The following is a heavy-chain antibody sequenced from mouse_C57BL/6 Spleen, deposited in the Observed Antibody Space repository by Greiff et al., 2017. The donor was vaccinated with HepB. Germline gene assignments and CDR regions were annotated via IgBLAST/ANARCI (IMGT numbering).Heavy chain of an antibody. CDR3: ASLITGYGSSLYWYFDV. V-gene: IGHV1-42*01. J-gene: IGHJ1*03. CDR2: INPSTGGT. D-gene: IGHD1-1*01. CDR1: GYSFTGYY. Sequence: VQLQQSGPELVKPGASVKISCKASGYSFTGYYMNWVKQSPEKSLEWIGEINPSTGGTTYNQKFKAKATLTVDKSSSTAYMQLKSLTSKDSAVYYCASLITGYGSSLYWYFDVWGTGTTVTVSS.